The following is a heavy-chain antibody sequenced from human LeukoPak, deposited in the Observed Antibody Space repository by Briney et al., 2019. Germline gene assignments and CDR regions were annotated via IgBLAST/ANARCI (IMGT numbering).Heavy chain of an antibody. CDR1: GGSISGSSYY. CDR2: IYYSGST. D-gene: IGHD2-2*01. Sequence: SETLSLTCTVSGGSISGSSYYWGWIRQPPGKGLEWIGSIYYSGSTYYNPSLKSRVTISVYTSKNQFSLKLSSVTAADTAVYYCARHLEDIVVVPGGFDYWGQGTLVTVSS. CDR3: ARHLEDIVVVPGGFDY. J-gene: IGHJ4*02. V-gene: IGHV4-39*01.